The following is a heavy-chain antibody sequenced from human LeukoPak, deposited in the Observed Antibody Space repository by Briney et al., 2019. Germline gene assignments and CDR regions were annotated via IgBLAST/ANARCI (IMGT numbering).Heavy chain of an antibody. Sequence: PGGSLTLSCAASGFTFSSYAMSWVRQAPGKGLEWVSAINDSGGSTYYADSVKGRFTISRDNSKNTLYLQMNSLSAEDTAVYYCAKEPGALDMVRGVSYYYYGMDVWGKGTTVTVSS. J-gene: IGHJ6*04. CDR3: AKEPGALDMVRGVSYYYYGMDV. CDR2: INDSGGST. CDR1: GFTFSSYA. V-gene: IGHV3-23*01. D-gene: IGHD3-10*01.